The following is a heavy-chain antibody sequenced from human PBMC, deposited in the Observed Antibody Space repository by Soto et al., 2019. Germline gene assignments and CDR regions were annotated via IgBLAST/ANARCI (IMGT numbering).Heavy chain of an antibody. CDR3: TTEGVNSGSYFRSY. D-gene: IGHD1-26*01. CDR1: GFTFSNAW. Sequence: GGSLRLSCAASGFTFSNAWMSWVRQAPGKGLEWVGRIKSKTDGGTTDYAAPVKGGFTISRDDSKNTLYLQMNSLKTEDTAVYYCTTEGVNSGSYFRSYWGQGTLVTVSS. J-gene: IGHJ4*02. V-gene: IGHV3-15*01. CDR2: IKSKTDGGTT.